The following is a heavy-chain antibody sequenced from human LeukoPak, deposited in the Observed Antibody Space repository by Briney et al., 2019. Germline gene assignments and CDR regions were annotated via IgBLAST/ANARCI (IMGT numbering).Heavy chain of an antibody. D-gene: IGHD4-17*01. CDR1: GYTLTELS. CDR2: FDPEDGET. Sequence: ASVKVSCKVSGYTLTELSMHWVRQAPGKGLEWMGGFDPEDGETIYAQKFQGRVTMTEDTSTDTAYMELSSLRSEDTALYYCATPPLDYGDYVGPFDIWGQGTMVTVSS. V-gene: IGHV1-24*01. CDR3: ATPPLDYGDYVGPFDI. J-gene: IGHJ3*02.